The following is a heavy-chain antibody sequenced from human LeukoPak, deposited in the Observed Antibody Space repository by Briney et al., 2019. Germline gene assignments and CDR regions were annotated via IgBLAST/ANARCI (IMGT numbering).Heavy chain of an antibody. CDR2: INHSGST. CDR1: GGSFSGYY. V-gene: IGHV4-34*01. J-gene: IGHJ3*02. CDR3: ARASIAARDAFDI. D-gene: IGHD6-6*01. Sequence: SETLSLTCAVYGGSFSGYYWSWIRQPPGKGLEWLGEINHSGSTNYNPSLKSRVTISVDTSKNQFSLKLSSVTAADTAVYYCARASIAARDAFDIWGQGTMVTVSS.